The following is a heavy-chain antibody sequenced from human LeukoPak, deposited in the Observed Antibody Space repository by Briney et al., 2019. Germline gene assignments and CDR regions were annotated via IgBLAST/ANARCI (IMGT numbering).Heavy chain of an antibody. Sequence: SETLSLTCTVSGGSISSGGYYWSWIRQHPVKGLEWIGYIYYSGSTDDNPSLKSRVTISVDTSKNQFPLKLSSVTAADTAVYYCARVVLTTVELRFDSWGQGYQVTVSS. CDR2: IYYSGST. V-gene: IGHV4-31*03. J-gene: IGHJ4*02. CDR3: ARVVLTTVELRFDS. CDR1: GGSISSGGYY. D-gene: IGHD4-11*01.